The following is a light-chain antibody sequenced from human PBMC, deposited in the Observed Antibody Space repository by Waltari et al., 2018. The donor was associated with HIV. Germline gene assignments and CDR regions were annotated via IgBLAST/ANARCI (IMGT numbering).Light chain of an antibody. Sequence: SYELTQPASVSVSPGQTASIPCHGDQLGDKNVSWYQQKPGQSPVVVIYQDKKRPSGIPERFSGSNSGNTATLTISGTQALDDADYYCQAWDSSTVVFGGGTKVTVL. CDR1: QLGDKN. CDR2: QDK. V-gene: IGLV3-1*01. CDR3: QAWDSSTVV. J-gene: IGLJ2*01.